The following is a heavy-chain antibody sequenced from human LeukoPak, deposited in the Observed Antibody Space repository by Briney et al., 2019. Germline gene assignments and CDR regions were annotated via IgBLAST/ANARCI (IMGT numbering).Heavy chain of an antibody. CDR1: GFTFSSYD. V-gene: IGHV3-48*03. CDR2: ISRSGTTI. CDR3: ARATSGTYYLFDY. D-gene: IGHD3-10*01. J-gene: IGHJ4*02. Sequence: SGGSLRLSCADSGFTFSSYDMNWVRQAPGKGLEWVSYISRSGTTIYYADSVKGRFTISGDNAKNSLYLQMNSLRAEDTAVYYCARATSGTYYLFDYWGQGTLVTVSS.